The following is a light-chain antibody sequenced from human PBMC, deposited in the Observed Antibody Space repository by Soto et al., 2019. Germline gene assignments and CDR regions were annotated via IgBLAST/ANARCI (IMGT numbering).Light chain of an antibody. V-gene: IGKV3-11*01. CDR3: QQRGA. Sequence: EIVLTQSPATLSFSPGERATLSCRASPSVSSYLAWYQQKPGQAPRLLMYGASNRATGIPDRFSGSGSGTDFTLSISSLEPEDFAVYYCQQRGAFGQGTRLEI. CDR1: PSVSSY. J-gene: IGKJ5*01. CDR2: GAS.